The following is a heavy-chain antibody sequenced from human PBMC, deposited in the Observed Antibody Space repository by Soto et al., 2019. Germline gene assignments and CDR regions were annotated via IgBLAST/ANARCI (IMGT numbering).Heavy chain of an antibody. J-gene: IGHJ4*02. CDR2: IYYSGST. D-gene: IGHD6-13*01. CDR1: GGSISSSSYY. Sequence: SETLSLTCTVSGGSISSSSYYWGWIRQPPGKGLEWIGSIYYSGSTYYNPSLKSRVTISVDTSKNQFSLKLSSVTAADTAVYYCARQLTASSSWTFDYWGQGPLVTVSS. V-gene: IGHV4-39*01. CDR3: ARQLTASSSWTFDY.